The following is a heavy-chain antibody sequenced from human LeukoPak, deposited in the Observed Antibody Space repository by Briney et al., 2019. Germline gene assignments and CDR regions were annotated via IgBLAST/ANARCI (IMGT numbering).Heavy chain of an antibody. CDR3: ASDRVAAAGSDAFDI. D-gene: IGHD6-13*01. V-gene: IGHV4-30-4*08. Sequence: PSETLSLTCTVSGGSISRGDYYWSWIRQPPGKGLEWIGYIYYSGSTYYNPSLKSRVTISVDTSKNQFSLKLSSVTAADTAVYYCASDRVAAAGSDAFDIWGQGAMVTVSS. J-gene: IGHJ3*02. CDR1: GGSISRGDYY. CDR2: IYYSGST.